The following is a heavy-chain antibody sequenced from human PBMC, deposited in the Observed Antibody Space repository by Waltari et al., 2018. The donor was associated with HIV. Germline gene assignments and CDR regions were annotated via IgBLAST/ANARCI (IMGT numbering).Heavy chain of an antibody. J-gene: IGHJ3*02. CDR1: GYSISSGFY. Sequence: QVQLQESGPGLVKPSETLSLTCAVSGYSISSGFYWRWTRQPPGKGLEWIGSIYHSGSTYYNPSLKSRVTISVDTSKNQFSRKLTSVTATDTAVYYCAKSGDDNGGAFDIWGQGTMVTVSS. CDR2: IYHSGST. V-gene: IGHV4-38-2*01. CDR3: AKSGDDNGGAFDI. D-gene: IGHD7-27*01.